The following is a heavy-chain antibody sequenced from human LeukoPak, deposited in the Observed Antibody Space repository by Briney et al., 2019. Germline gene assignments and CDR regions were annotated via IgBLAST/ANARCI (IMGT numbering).Heavy chain of an antibody. D-gene: IGHD3-10*01. CDR2: IRRNRDNYAT. Sequence: SGGSLKLSCEASGITFSGSAMHWVRQAPGKGREWVGRIRRNRDNYATAYAASVKGRFTISRDDLKDTAYLNMSSLTTEDTAVYYCTRRFGVNSWWFAPWGQGTLVTVSS. CDR3: TRRFGVNSWWFAP. J-gene: IGHJ5*02. V-gene: IGHV3-73*01. CDR1: GITFSGSA.